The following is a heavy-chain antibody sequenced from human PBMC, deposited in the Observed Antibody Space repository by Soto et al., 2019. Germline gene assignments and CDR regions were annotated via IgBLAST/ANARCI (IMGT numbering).Heavy chain of an antibody. Sequence: GESLRLSCKGSGYSFTSYWSGWVRQLPGKGLEWMGIIYPGDSDTRYSPSFQGQVTISADKSISTAYLQWSSLKASDTAMYYCARTAAIATYYYDSSGFRPPGWFDPWGQGTLVPVSS. CDR2: IYPGDSDT. CDR3: ARTAAIATYYYDSSGFRPPGWFDP. D-gene: IGHD3-22*01. J-gene: IGHJ5*02. V-gene: IGHV5-51*01. CDR1: GYSFTSYW.